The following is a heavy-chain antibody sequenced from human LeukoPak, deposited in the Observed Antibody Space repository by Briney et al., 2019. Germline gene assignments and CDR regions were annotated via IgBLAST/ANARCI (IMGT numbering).Heavy chain of an antibody. CDR1: GFTFSDYY. D-gene: IGHD3-22*01. Sequence: GGSLRLSCAASGFTFSDYYMNWIRQAPGKGLEWVSHISPSTGCTNYADSVKGRFTISRDNAKNSLYLQMSSLRAEDTAVYYCARGAYYYDSSGDFDYWGQGTLVTVSS. CDR2: ISPSTGCT. V-gene: IGHV3-11*05. J-gene: IGHJ4*02. CDR3: ARGAYYYDSSGDFDY.